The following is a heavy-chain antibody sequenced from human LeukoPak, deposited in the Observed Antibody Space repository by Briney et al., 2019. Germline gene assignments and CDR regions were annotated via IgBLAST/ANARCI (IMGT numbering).Heavy chain of an antibody. CDR3: AKELDTMFFDY. Sequence: PGRSLRLSCAASGFTFDDYAMHWVRQAPGKGLEWVSLAGWAGGTTYYSDSVRGRFTISRDSGRNSVYLQMNSLTTDDTAFYFCAKELDTMFFDYWGQGALVTVSS. CDR2: AGWAGGTT. J-gene: IGHJ4*02. V-gene: IGHV3-43*01. D-gene: IGHD3-10*02. CDR1: GFTFDDYA.